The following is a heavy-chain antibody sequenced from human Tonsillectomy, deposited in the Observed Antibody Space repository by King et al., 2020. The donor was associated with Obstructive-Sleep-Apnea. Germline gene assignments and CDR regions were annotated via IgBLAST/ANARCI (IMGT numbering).Heavy chain of an antibody. D-gene: IGHD6-6*01. Sequence: LQLQESGPGLVKPSETLSLTCTVSGGSISSTSYYWGWIRQPPRKGLEWIGSIYYSGSTYYNSSLKSRVTISVDTSKNQLSLKLSSLTAADTAVYYCAGDDKGGGHLVHYSHYYGMDVWGQGTTVTVSS. CDR2: IYYSGST. J-gene: IGHJ6*02. CDR1: GGSISSTSYY. CDR3: AGDDKGGGHLVHYSHYYGMDV. V-gene: IGHV4-39*07.